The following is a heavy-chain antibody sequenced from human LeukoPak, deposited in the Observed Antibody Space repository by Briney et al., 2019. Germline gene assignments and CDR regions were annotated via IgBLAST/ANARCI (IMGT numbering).Heavy chain of an antibody. V-gene: IGHV3-7*01. J-gene: IGHJ3*02. CDR2: IKQDGSEK. CDR1: GFTFSNYW. CDR3: ARALRFLDSGDAFDI. Sequence: GGSLRLSCAASGFTFSNYWMNWVRQAPGKGLEWVANIKQDGSEKYYVDSVKGRFTISRDNAKNSLYLQMDSLRAEDTAVYYCARALRFLDSGDAFDIWGQGTMVTVSS. D-gene: IGHD3-3*01.